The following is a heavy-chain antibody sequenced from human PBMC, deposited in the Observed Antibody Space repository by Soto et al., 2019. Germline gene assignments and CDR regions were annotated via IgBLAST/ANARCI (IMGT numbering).Heavy chain of an antibody. D-gene: IGHD6-19*01. V-gene: IGHV5-51*01. CDR2: IYPGDSDT. CDR1: GYSFTSYW. Sequence: GESLKISCKGSGYSFTSYWIGWVRQMPGKGLEWMGIIYPGDSDTRYSPSFQGQVTISADKSISTAYLQWSSLKASGTAMYYCARQEGGRAQWLVHFSGVYGMDVWGQGTTVTVSS. J-gene: IGHJ6*02. CDR3: ARQEGGRAQWLVHFSGVYGMDV.